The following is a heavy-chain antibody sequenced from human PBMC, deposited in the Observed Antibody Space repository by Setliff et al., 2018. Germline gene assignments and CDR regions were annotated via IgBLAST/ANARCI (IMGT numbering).Heavy chain of an antibody. CDR1: GFTFSSYS. CDR2: IDKDGTTK. V-gene: IGHV3-74*01. J-gene: IGHJ6*03. D-gene: IGHD3-3*01. Sequence: GGSLRLSCVVSGFTFSSYSLNWVRQTPGKGPVWVSRIDKDGTTKSYADSVKGRFTISRDKAKNTLYLQMNSLRAEDTAVYYCARDGGLLQFLEWSRSYMDVWGKGTTVTVSS. CDR3: ARDGGLLQFLEWSRSYMDV.